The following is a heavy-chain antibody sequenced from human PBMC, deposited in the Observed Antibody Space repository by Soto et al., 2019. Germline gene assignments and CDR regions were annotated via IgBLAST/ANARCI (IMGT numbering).Heavy chain of an antibody. CDR1: GGSISSYY. D-gene: IGHD3-3*01. CDR3: ASSRAVEWYSPPYTLYYYYGMDV. CDR2: IYYSGST. V-gene: IGHV4-59*01. J-gene: IGHJ6*02. Sequence: SETLSLTCTVSGGSISSYYWSWIRQPPGKGLEWIGYIYYSGSTNYNPSLKSRVTISVDTSKNRFSLKLSSVTAADTAVYYCASSRAVEWYSPPYTLYYYYGMDVWGQGTTVTVSS.